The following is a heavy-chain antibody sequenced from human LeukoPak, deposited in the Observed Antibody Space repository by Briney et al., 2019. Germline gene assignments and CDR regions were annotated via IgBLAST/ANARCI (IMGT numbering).Heavy chain of an antibody. V-gene: IGHV3-21*01. D-gene: IGHD6-13*01. CDR2: ISSSSSYI. CDR3: ARGPIIAAAGYFDY. Sequence: TGGSLRLSCAASGFTFSSYSMTWVRQAPGKGLEWVSSISSSSSYIYYADSVKGRFTISRDNAKNSLYLQMNSLRAEDTAVYYCARGPIIAAAGYFDYWGQGTLVTVSS. CDR1: GFTFSSYS. J-gene: IGHJ4*02.